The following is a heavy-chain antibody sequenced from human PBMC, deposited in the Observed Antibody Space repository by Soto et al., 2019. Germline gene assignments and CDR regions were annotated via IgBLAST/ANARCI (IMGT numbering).Heavy chain of an antibody. CDR3: ARTEDIVLVPASYYFDY. V-gene: IGHV4-39*01. CDR2: IYYSGST. D-gene: IGHD2-2*01. J-gene: IGHJ4*02. Sequence: SETLSLTCTVSGGSISSSSYYWGWIRQPPGKGLEWIGSIYYSGSTYYNPSLKSRVTISVDTSKNQFSLKLSSVTAADTAVYYCARTEDIVLVPASYYFDYWGQGTLVTVSS. CDR1: GGSISSSSYY.